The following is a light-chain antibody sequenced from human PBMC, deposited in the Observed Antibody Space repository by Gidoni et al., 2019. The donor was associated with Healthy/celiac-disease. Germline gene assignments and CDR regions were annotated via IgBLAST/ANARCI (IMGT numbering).Light chain of an antibody. CDR2: GAS. CDR3: QQYGSSPS. J-gene: IGKJ2*01. V-gene: IGKV3-20*01. Sequence: IVFTQSPGTLSLSPGERDTLSCRASQSVSSSYLAWYQQKPGQAPRLLIYGASSRATGIPDRFSGSGSGTEFTLTISRLEPEDFAVYYCQQYGSSPSFGQGTKLEIK. CDR1: QSVSSSY.